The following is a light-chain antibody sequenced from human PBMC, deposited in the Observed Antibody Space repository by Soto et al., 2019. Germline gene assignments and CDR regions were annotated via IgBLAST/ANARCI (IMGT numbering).Light chain of an antibody. CDR3: QQYGISPKT. CDR1: QSVNSLF. CDR2: GTT. Sequence: EIVLTQSPDTLSLSPGERATLSCRASQSVNSLFFGWHQQKPGQAPRLLIYGTTNRAAGIPDRFSGSGSGTDFTLTISRLEPEDSAAYFCQQYGISPKTFGQGTKVEIK. V-gene: IGKV3-20*01. J-gene: IGKJ1*01.